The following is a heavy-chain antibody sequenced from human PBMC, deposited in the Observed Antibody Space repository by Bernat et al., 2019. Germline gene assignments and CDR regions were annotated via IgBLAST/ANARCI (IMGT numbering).Heavy chain of an antibody. CDR3: EKDGSSLARAFDI. Sequence: EVQLLESGGGLVQPGGSLRLSCAASGFTFSSYAMSWVRQAPGKGLEWVSTIRGGGGTTYKADSVKGRFTISRDNSNNTLYLQMNSLRAEDSAVYYCEKDGSSLARAFDIWGQGTMVTVSS. CDR2: IRGGGGTT. J-gene: IGHJ3*02. D-gene: IGHD6-6*01. V-gene: IGHV3-23*01. CDR1: GFTFSSYA.